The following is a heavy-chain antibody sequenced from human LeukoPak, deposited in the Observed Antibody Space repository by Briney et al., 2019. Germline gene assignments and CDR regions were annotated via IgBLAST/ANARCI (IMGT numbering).Heavy chain of an antibody. CDR2: IYYSRST. D-gene: IGHD5-24*01. V-gene: IGHV4-30-4*08. CDR3: ARATLEMDTTLFDY. Sequence: SETLSLTCTVSGGSISSGDYYWNWIRQPPGKGLEWIGYIYYSRSTYYNPSLKSRVTISVDTSKNQFSLKLSSVTAADTAVYYCARATLEMDTTLFDYWGQGTLVTVSS. J-gene: IGHJ4*02. CDR1: GGSISSGDYY.